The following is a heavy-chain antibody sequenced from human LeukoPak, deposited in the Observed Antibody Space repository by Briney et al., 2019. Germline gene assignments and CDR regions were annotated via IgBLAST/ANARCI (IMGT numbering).Heavy chain of an antibody. Sequence: PSETLSLTCTVSGGSNSEYYWYWIRQPPGKGLEWIGYIYYTGSTKYHPSLKSRLTISVDTSKNQFSLRLTSVTAADTAVYYCARGGNFYRGHYFDYWGQGALVTVSS. CDR3: ARGGNFYRGHYFDY. CDR2: IYYTGST. CDR1: GGSNSEYY. V-gene: IGHV4-59*01. J-gene: IGHJ4*02. D-gene: IGHD1-26*01.